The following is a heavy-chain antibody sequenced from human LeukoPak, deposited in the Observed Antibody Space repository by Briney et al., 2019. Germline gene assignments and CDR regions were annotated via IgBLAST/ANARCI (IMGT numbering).Heavy chain of an antibody. CDR1: GFTFSTHS. D-gene: IGHD2-15*01. V-gene: IGHV3-74*01. J-gene: IGHJ4*02. Sequence: GGSLRLSCTASGFTFSTHSMHWVRQAPGKGPVWVSRINSEGSSTRYADSVTGRFTISRDNAKNTVYLQMNSLRAEGTAVYYCAKVLGGLWPGIDYWGQGTVVTVSS. CDR2: INSEGSST. CDR3: AKVLGGLWPGIDY.